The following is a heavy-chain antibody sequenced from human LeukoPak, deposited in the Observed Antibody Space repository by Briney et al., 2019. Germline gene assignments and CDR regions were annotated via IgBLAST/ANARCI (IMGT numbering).Heavy chain of an antibody. Sequence: PGGSLRLSCAASGFTFSGAAMTWVRQAPGKGLEWVSTITGSDDRTYYADSVKGRFTISRDYSKNTLRLQMSSLTVEDTAIYYCAKGPQVGSGYHPDFWGQETLVTVSS. CDR1: GFTFSGAA. D-gene: IGHD3-22*01. CDR3: AKGPQVGSGYHPDF. J-gene: IGHJ4*02. CDR2: ITGSDDRT. V-gene: IGHV3-23*01.